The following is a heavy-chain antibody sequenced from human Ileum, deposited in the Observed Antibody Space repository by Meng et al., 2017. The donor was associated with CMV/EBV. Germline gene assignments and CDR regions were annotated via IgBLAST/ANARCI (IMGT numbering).Heavy chain of an antibody. CDR3: ARSGSPPYPYYYYGMDV. Sequence: ASVKVSCKAAGYTFTSYYMYWVRQAPGQGLEWMGIINPSGGSTSYAQKFQGRVTMTRDTSTSTVYMELSSLRSENTTVYYCARSGSPPYPYYYYGMDVWGQGTTVTVSS. V-gene: IGHV1-46*01. CDR1: GYTFTSYY. CDR2: INPSGGST. D-gene: IGHD6-25*01. J-gene: IGHJ6*02.